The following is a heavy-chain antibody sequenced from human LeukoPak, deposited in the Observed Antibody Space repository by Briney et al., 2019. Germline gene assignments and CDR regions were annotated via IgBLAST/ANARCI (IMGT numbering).Heavy chain of an antibody. CDR2: IWYDGSNK. CDR3: AREYATTYYYDSSGYQDNWFGP. CDR1: GFTFSSYG. J-gene: IGHJ5*02. V-gene: IGHV3-33*01. Sequence: GRSLRLSCAASGFTFSSYGMHWVRQAPGKGLEWVAVIWYDGSNKYYADSVKGRFTISRDNSKNTLYLQMNSLRAGDTAVYYCAREYATTYYYDSSGYQDNWFGPWGQGTLVTVSS. D-gene: IGHD3-22*01.